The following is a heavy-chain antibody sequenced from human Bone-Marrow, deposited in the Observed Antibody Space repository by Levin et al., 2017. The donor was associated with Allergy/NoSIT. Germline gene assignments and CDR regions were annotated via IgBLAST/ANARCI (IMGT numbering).Heavy chain of an antibody. V-gene: IGHV4-39*07. Sequence: ESLKISCTVSGGSISSRSYYWGWIRQPPGKGLEWIGTISYSGTTFYNPSLESRVAISVDTSKNQFSLKLSSVTAADTAVYYCARDPTAVVVRGVIMDNWFDPWGQGILVTVSS. J-gene: IGHJ5*02. CDR3: ARDPTAVVVRGVIMDNWFDP. CDR1: GGSISSRSYY. CDR2: ISYSGTT. D-gene: IGHD3-10*01.